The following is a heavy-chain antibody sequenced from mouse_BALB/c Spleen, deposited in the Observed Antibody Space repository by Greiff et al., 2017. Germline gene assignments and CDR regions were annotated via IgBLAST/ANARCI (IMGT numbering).Heavy chain of an antibody. V-gene: IGHV2-6-4*01. D-gene: IGHD2-12*01. J-gene: IGHJ4*01. CDR3: AKGERRDAMDY. CDR2: IWGGGST. Sequence: QVQLKESGPGLVAPSQSLSITCTVSGFSLSRYSVHWVRQPPGKGLEWLGMIWGGGSTDYNSALKSRLSISKDNSKSQVFLKLNSLQTDDTATYYCAKGERRDAMDYWGQGTSVTVSS. CDR1: GFSLSRYS.